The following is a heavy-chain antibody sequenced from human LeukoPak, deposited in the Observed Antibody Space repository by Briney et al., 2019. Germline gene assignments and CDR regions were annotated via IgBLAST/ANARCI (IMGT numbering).Heavy chain of an antibody. CDR3: ARDLSGYNYFDY. Sequence: GGSLRLSCAASGFTFSDYYMCWIRQAPGKGLEWVSYISSSGNTIYYADSVKGRFTISRDNTKNSLSLQMNSLRAEDTAVYYCARDLSGYNYFDYWGRGTLVTVSS. J-gene: IGHJ4*02. CDR1: GFTFSDYY. V-gene: IGHV3-11*04. D-gene: IGHD5-18*01. CDR2: ISSSGNTI.